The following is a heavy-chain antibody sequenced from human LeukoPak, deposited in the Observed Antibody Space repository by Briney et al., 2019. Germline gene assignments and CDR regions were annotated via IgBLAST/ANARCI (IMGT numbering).Heavy chain of an antibody. CDR1: GYLFTSYW. D-gene: IGHD6-13*01. CDR3: ARYPNPYSSSWSLDY. J-gene: IGHJ4*02. Sequence: GESLKISCKGSGYLFTSYWIGWVRQMPGKGLEWMGIIYPGDSDTRYSPSFQGQVTISADKSISTAYLQWSSLKASDTAMYYCARYPNPYSSSWSLDYWGQGTLVTVSS. CDR2: IYPGDSDT. V-gene: IGHV5-51*01.